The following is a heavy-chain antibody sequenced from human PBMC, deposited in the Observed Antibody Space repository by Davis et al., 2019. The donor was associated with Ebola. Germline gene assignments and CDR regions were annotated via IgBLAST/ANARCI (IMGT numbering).Heavy chain of an antibody. D-gene: IGHD3-16*01. Sequence: AASVKVSCKASGGTFSSYAISWVRQAPGQGLEWMGRIIPILSIANYAQKFQGRVTMTRNTSISTAYMELSSLRSEDTAVYYCARFEGRSYYYGMDVWGQGTTVTVSS. CDR2: IIPILSIA. CDR1: GGTFSSYA. CDR3: ARFEGRSYYYGMDV. V-gene: IGHV1-69*04. J-gene: IGHJ6*02.